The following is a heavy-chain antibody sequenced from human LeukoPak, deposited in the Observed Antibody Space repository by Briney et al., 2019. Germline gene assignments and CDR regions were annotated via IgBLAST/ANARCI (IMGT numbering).Heavy chain of an antibody. Sequence: GGSLRLSCAASGFTFSDYYMSWVRQAPGKGLEWVANIKQDGSEKYYVDSVKGRFTISRDNAKNSLYLQMNSLRAEDTAVYYCARSPSIVVVPAAHFDYWGQGTLVTVSS. CDR1: GFTFSDYY. CDR3: ARSPSIVVVPAAHFDY. D-gene: IGHD2-2*01. J-gene: IGHJ4*02. CDR2: IKQDGSEK. V-gene: IGHV3-7*01.